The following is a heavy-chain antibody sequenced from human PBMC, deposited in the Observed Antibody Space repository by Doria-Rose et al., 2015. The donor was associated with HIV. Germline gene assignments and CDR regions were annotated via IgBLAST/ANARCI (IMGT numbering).Heavy chain of an antibody. J-gene: IGHJ4*02. CDR1: GVSLSSPGMG. D-gene: IGHD6-13*01. CDR3: ARIKSSRWYHKYYFDF. CDR2: IFSDDER. Sequence: VTLKESGPVLVKPTETLTLTCTVSGVSLSSPGMGVSWIRQPPGKALEWLANIFSDDERSYKTSLKSRLTISRGTSKGQVLLTMTDMDPVDTATYYCARIKSSRWYHKYYFDFWGQGTLVIVSA. V-gene: IGHV2-26*01.